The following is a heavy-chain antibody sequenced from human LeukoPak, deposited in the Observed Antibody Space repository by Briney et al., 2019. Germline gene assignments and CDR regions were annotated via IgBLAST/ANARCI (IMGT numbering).Heavy chain of an antibody. D-gene: IGHD2/OR15-2a*01. CDR2: ISPVSSYT. CDR1: GFSFNSYT. CDR3: VRDVSRRIGMDV. V-gene: IGHV3-21*01. Sequence: GGSLRLSCLASGFSFNSYTMNWVRVAPGKGLEWVSTISPVSSYTWYAESVKGRFTISRDNPKNSLYLQMDSLRAEDTAVYYCVRDVSRRIGMDVWGQGTTVTVSS. J-gene: IGHJ6*02.